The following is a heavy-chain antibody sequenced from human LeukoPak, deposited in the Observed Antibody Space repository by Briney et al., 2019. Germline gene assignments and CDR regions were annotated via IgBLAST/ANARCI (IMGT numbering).Heavy chain of an antibody. J-gene: IGHJ3*02. CDR3: ARDASGYSSGWYGQDDAFDI. CDR1: GGSISSYY. CDR2: IYTSGST. D-gene: IGHD6-19*01. V-gene: IGHV4-4*07. Sequence: PSETLSLTCTVSGGSISSYYWSWIRQPAGKGLEWIGRIYTSGSTNYNPSLKSRVTMSVDTSKNQFSLKLSSVTAADTAVYYCARDASGYSSGWYGQDDAFDIWGQGTMVTVSS.